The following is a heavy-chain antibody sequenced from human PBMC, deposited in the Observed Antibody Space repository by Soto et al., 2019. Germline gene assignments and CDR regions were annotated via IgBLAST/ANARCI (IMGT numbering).Heavy chain of an antibody. V-gene: IGHV3-15*07. J-gene: IGHJ4*02. CDR2: VKSKADGGAA. CDR1: GFSITNTW. CDR3: NSYPDFWGGHTPL. D-gene: IGHD3-3*01. Sequence: EVQLVESGGGLVQPGGSLRLSCAASGFSITNTWMHWVRQAPGKGLEWVGRVKSKADGGAADYAAPVKGRFTVSRDDSKNTQYLQMNSLKMADTAVYYCNSYPDFWGGHTPLWGQGTLVTVSS.